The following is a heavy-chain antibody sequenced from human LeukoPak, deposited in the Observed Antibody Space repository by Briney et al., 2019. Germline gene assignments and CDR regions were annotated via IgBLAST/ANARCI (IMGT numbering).Heavy chain of an antibody. CDR2: FHTAGDT. V-gene: IGHV3-13*04. Sequence: GGSLRLSCAASGFTFSSHDMHWVRQAAGKGLEWVSAFHTAGDTHYADSVKGRFTISRDNSKNTLYLQMNSLRAEDTAVYYCARAAGGSRGLYFDYWGQGTLVTVSS. J-gene: IGHJ4*02. D-gene: IGHD2-15*01. CDR3: ARAAGGSRGLYFDY. CDR1: GFTFSSHD.